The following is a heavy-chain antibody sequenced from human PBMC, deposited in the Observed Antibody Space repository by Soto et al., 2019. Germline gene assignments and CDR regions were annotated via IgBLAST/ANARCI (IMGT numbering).Heavy chain of an antibody. CDR2: INPSGGST. CDR3: LLFRYRGYDDAFVL. V-gene: IGHV1-46*01. D-gene: IGHD5-12*01. Sequence: ASVKVSCKASGYTFTSYYMHWVRQAAGQGLEWMGIINPSGGSTSYAQKFQGRVTMTRDTSTSTVYMELSSLRSEDTAVYYCLLFRYRGYDDAFVLWCQGPMVTVSS. CDR1: GYTFTSYY. J-gene: IGHJ3*01.